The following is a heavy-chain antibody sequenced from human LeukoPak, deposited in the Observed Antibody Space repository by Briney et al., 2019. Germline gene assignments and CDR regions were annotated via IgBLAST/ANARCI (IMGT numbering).Heavy chain of an antibody. V-gene: IGHV3-9*01. CDR2: INWNGGGT. CDR3: AKHLTATNTYIFFGLDV. D-gene: IGHD1-26*01. J-gene: IGHJ6*02. CDR1: GYSFKDYG. Sequence: GGSLRLSCAATGYSFKDYGMHWVRQPPGKGLEWVSAINWNGGGTDYADSVKGRFTIFRDNAKNFLYLQLSSLRPEDTALYYCAKHLTATNTYIFFGLDVWGQGTSVTASS.